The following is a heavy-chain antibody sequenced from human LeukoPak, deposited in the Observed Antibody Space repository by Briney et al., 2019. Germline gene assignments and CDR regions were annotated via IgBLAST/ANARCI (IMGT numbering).Heavy chain of an antibody. CDR3: ARPGADCGSAGCYTYPYYGLDV. CDR1: GYTLTDYY. Sequence: ASVKVSCKASGYTLTDYYMHWVRQAPGQGLEWMGWISAYNGNTKYAQNLQGRVTVTTDISTSTAYMELRSLRSDDTAVYYCARPGADCGSAGCYTYPYYGLDVWGQGTTVTVSS. CDR2: ISAYNGNT. J-gene: IGHJ6*02. D-gene: IGHD2-2*02. V-gene: IGHV1-18*04.